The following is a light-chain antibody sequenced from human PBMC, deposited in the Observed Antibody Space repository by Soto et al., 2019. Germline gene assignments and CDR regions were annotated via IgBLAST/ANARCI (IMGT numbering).Light chain of an antibody. CDR2: GAS. CDR3: QQYNNWPPWT. CDR1: QSVSSN. J-gene: IGKJ1*01. V-gene: IGKV3-15*01. Sequence: EIVMTQSPATLSVSPGERATLSCRASQSVSSNLAWYQQKPGQAPRLLIYGASTRATGIPARFSGSGSGPEFTLTISSLQSKDFAVYYCQQYNNWPPWTFGQGTKVKIK.